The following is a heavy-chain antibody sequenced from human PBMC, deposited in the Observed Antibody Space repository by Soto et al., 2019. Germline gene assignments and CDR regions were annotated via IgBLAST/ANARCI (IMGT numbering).Heavy chain of an antibody. Sequence: QVQLQQWGAGLLKPSETLSLTCAVYGGSFSGYYWSWIRQPPGKGLEWIGEINHSGSTNYNPSLNSRVTISVDTSKNQFSLKLSSVTAADTAVYYCARGPRYDYIWGSYRLIYFDYWGQGTLVTVSS. CDR2: INHSGST. CDR3: ARGPRYDYIWGSYRLIYFDY. J-gene: IGHJ4*02. V-gene: IGHV4-34*01. CDR1: GGSFSGYY. D-gene: IGHD3-16*02.